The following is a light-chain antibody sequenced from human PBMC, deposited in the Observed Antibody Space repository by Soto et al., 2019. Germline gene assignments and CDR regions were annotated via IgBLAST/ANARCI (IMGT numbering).Light chain of an antibody. V-gene: IGKV3-15*01. J-gene: IGKJ1*01. CDR1: QSVSSN. CDR2: GAS. CDR3: QQYNSWWT. Sequence: EIVMTQSPATLSVSPGERATLSCRASQSVSSNLAWYQQKPGQAPRLLIYGASTRATGIPARFSGSGSGTEFTLTTSGLQPEDSAVYYCQQYNSWWTFGQGTKGEIK.